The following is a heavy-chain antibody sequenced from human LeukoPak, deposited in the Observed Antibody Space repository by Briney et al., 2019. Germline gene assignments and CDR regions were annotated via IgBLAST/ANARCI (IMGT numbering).Heavy chain of an antibody. D-gene: IGHD3/OR15-3a*01. Sequence: GGSLRLSCSASGFTFSSLAMHWVRQAPGEGLEHVSAISSDGGHTFYADSVKGRFIISRDNSKNTLYLQISSLRAEDTALYYCHGLFSWGQGTLVTVSS. CDR1: GFTFSSLA. J-gene: IGHJ5*02. CDR2: ISSDGGHT. CDR3: HGLFS. V-gene: IGHV3-64D*09.